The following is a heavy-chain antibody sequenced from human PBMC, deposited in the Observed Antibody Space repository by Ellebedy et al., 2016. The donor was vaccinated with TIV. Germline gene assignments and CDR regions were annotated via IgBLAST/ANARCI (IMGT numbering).Heavy chain of an antibody. D-gene: IGHD1-26*01. V-gene: IGHV3-23*01. J-gene: IGHJ1*01. CDR2: ISFSGGST. Sequence: GESLKISXAASGFTCSDSAMSWVRQAPGKGLHWVASISFSGGSTYYADSVKGRFTISRDNAKNSLYLQMNSLRAEDTAVYYCSSRVVAPTKYFQYWGQGTRVTVSS. CDR1: GFTCSDSA. CDR3: SSRVVAPTKYFQY.